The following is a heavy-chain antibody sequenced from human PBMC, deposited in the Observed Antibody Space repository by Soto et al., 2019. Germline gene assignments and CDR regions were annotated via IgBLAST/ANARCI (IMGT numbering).Heavy chain of an antibody. J-gene: IGHJ1*01. V-gene: IGHV1-18*01. Sequence: QVQLVQSGAEVKKPGASVKVSCKASGYTFSTYGISWVRQAPGQGLEWMGWISGHNGDTKYAQKIQGRVTMTTDTSTSTAYMDLSSLRSDDTAVYYCVRGRDYHGSRGYPSDEYFQYWGQGTLVTVSS. CDR2: ISGHNGDT. D-gene: IGHD3-22*01. CDR3: VRGRDYHGSRGYPSDEYFQY. CDR1: GYTFSTYG.